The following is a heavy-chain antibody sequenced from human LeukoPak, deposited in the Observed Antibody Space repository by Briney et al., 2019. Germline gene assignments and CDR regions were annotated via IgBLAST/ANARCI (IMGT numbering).Heavy chain of an antibody. CDR1: GFTFSSFW. V-gene: IGHV3-7*01. CDR2: IKTDGSET. Sequence: PGGSLRLSCAASGFTFSSFWMSWVRQVPGKGLEWVANIKTDGSETHHVDSVRGRFTISRDNAKNSLYLQMNGLRVEDAGVYYCATNGHSHPNWGQGTLVSVSS. J-gene: IGHJ4*02. D-gene: IGHD2-21*01. CDR3: ATNGHSHPN.